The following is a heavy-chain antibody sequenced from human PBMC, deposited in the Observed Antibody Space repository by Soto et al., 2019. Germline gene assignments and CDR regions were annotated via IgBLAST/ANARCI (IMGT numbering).Heavy chain of an antibody. D-gene: IGHD2-15*01. V-gene: IGHV5-51*01. CDR1: GYNFTNYW. CDR2: IYPSDSQT. CDR3: ARHACFGGSCYEDYFDY. J-gene: IGHJ4*02. Sequence: GESLKICCKASGYNFTNYWIGWVRQMPGKGLEWVAIIYPSDSQTRYSPSFQGQVTISADKSISTAYLQWSSLKASDTAIYYCARHACFGGSCYEDYFDYWGQGTLVTVSS.